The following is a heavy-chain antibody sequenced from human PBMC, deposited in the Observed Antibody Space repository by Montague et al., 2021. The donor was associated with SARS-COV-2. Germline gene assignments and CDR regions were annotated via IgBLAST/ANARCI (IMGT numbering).Heavy chain of an antibody. J-gene: IGHJ4*02. D-gene: IGHD1-26*01. V-gene: IGHV3-23*01. CDR1: GFTFSSYA. Sequence: SLRLSCAASGFTFSSYAMSWARQAPGRGLEWVTAITGSAGSTYYVDSXKGRFTISRDNSKNTLYLQMNSLRAEDTAVYYCAKISTDFHPAVGPRPGYYFDSWGQGTLVTVSS. CDR3: AKISTDFHPAVGPRPGYYFDS. CDR2: ITGSAGST.